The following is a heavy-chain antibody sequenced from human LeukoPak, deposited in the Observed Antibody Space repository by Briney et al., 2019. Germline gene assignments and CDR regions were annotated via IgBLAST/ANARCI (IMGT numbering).Heavy chain of an antibody. V-gene: IGHV3-23*01. CDR1: GFTFTSYA. D-gene: IGHD6-13*01. Sequence: RGSLRLSCAASGFTFTSYAMSWVRQAPGKGLEWVSTFGDATYYADSVKGRFTISRDNSKNTLYLQMNSLRADDTAVYYCAKRAPGYYFDYWGQGTLVTVSS. CDR2: FGDAT. J-gene: IGHJ4*02. CDR3: AKRAPGYYFDY.